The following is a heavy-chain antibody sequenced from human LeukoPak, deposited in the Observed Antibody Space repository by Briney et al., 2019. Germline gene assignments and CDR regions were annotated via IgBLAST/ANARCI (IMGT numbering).Heavy chain of an antibody. J-gene: IGHJ4*02. Sequence: PGGSLRLSCTVSGLTFDTYGMSWVRQAPGKGLEWVSAISASGSNTHYADSVKGRVIISRDNSKNTLYLEMKSLRAEDTALYYCTCRKGYVTHAGYFDYWGQGTLVTVSS. CDR1: GLTFDTYG. CDR2: ISASGSNT. CDR3: TCRKGYVTHAGYFDY. V-gene: IGHV3-23*01. D-gene: IGHD5-12*01.